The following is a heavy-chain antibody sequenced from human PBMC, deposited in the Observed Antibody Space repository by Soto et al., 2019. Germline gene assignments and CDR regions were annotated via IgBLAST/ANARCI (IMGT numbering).Heavy chain of an antibody. J-gene: IGHJ4*02. V-gene: IGHV4-34*01. D-gene: IGHD2-2*01. CDR1: GGSFSGYY. CDR3: ARGPAANSPFLVNNDY. Sequence: SETLSLTCAVYGGSFSGYYWSWIRQPPGKGLEWIGEINHSGSTNYNPSLKSRVTISVDTSKNQFSLKLSSVTAADTAVYYCARGPAANSPFLVNNDYWGQGTLVTVS. CDR2: INHSGST.